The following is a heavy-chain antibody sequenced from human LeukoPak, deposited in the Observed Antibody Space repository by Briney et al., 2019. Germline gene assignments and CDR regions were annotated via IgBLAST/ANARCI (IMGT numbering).Heavy chain of an antibody. Sequence: SETLSLTCTVSGGSISSYYWTWIRQPPGTGLEWIGYIYYSGSTNYNPSLKSRVTISVDTSKNQFSLKLSSVTAADTAVYYCARGWDTAMLVVWGQGTLVTVSS. D-gene: IGHD5-18*01. CDR2: IYYSGST. J-gene: IGHJ4*02. V-gene: IGHV4-59*01. CDR1: GGSISSYY. CDR3: ARGWDTAMLVV.